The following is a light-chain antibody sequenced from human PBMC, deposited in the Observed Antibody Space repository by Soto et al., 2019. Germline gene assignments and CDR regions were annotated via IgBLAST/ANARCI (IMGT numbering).Light chain of an antibody. J-gene: IGLJ1*01. CDR1: SSDIGGYDY. CDR3: SSYRDTSKLV. Sequence: QSALTQPASVSACPGQSITISCSGSSSDIGGYDYVSWYQQHPGKAPKLMIYEVSNRPSGVSDRFSGSKSGNTASLTISGLQVDDEADYYCSSYRDTSKLVFGPGTKLTVL. CDR2: EVS. V-gene: IGLV2-14*01.